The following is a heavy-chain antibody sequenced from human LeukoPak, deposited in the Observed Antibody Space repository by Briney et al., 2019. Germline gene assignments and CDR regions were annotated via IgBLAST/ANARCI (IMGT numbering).Heavy chain of an antibody. Sequence: GRSLRLSCAASGFTFSTYTMHWVRQAPGKGLEWVAVISYDGSNKYYADSVKGRSTISRDNSKNKLYLQMNSLRAEDTAVYYCARDLAGSGWYVDNWGQGTLVTVSS. V-gene: IGHV3-30-3*01. J-gene: IGHJ4*02. CDR3: ARDLAGSGWYVDN. CDR2: ISYDGSNK. D-gene: IGHD6-19*01. CDR1: GFTFSTYT.